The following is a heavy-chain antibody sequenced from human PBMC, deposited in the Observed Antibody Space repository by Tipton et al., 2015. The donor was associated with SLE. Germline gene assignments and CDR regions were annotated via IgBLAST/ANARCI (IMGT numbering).Heavy chain of an antibody. Sequence: TLSLTCTVSGGSISSGSYYWSWIRQPAGKGLEWIGYIYYSGSTNYNPSLKSRVTISVDTSKNQFSLKLSSVTAADTAVYYWARQGGDYYYYGMDVWGQGTTVTVSS. CDR3: ARQGGDYYYYGMDV. D-gene: IGHD3-10*01. CDR2: IYYSGST. V-gene: IGHV4-61*09. J-gene: IGHJ6*02. CDR1: GGSISSGSYY.